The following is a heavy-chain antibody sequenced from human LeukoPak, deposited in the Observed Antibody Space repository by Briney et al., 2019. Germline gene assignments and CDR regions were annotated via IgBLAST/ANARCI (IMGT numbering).Heavy chain of an antibody. CDR1: GYTFSSYS. Sequence: VGSLRLSCAASGYTFSSYSMNWVRQAPGKGLEWVSSISGGSSFIYYADSVKGRFTISRDNATKSLYMTMNSLRAEDRAVYYCARDGQECGGTSCFDYWGQGTLVTVSS. D-gene: IGHD2-2*01. CDR3: ARDGQECGGTSCFDY. CDR2: ISGGSSFI. J-gene: IGHJ4*02. V-gene: IGHV3-21*01.